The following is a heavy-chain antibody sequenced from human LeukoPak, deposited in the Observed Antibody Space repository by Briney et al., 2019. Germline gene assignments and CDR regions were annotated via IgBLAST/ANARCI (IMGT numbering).Heavy chain of an antibody. V-gene: IGHV3-23*01. CDR2: ISGSGGSK. CDR1: GFTFSSYA. D-gene: IGHD3/OR15-3a*01. J-gene: IGHJ4*02. CDR3: AKGTGYYMRDSFDY. Sequence: PGGSLRLSCATSGFTFSSYAVAWVRQAPGKGLEWVSSISGSGGSKYYADSVKGRFTISRDNSKNTVYLQMNSLRAEDTAVYYCAKGTGYYMRDSFDYWGQGTLVTVSS.